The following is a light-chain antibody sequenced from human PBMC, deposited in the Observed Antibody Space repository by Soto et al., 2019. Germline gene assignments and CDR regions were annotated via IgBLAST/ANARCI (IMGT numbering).Light chain of an antibody. V-gene: IGKV1-5*03. CDR2: KAS. CDR1: HSISRG. CDR3: KQYNSYPYT. Sequence: DIQMTQSPSTLSASVGDSIAITSAANHSISRGLALYQQKPGTAPKLLLYKASSLESGVPSRFSGSGSGTEFTLTISSLQPDDFATYYCKQYNSYPYTFGQGTKVDIK. J-gene: IGKJ2*01.